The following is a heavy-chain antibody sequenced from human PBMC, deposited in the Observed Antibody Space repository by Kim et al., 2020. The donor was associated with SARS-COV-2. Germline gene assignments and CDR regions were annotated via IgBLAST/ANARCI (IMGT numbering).Heavy chain of an antibody. D-gene: IGHD6-19*01. V-gene: IGHV3-48*03. Sequence: GGSLRLSCAASGFTFSSYEMNWVRQAPGKGLEWVSYISSSGSTIYYADSVKGRFTISRDNAKNSLYLQMNSLRAEDTAVYYCARESIAVAGTFDYWGQGTLVTVSS. J-gene: IGHJ4*02. CDR3: ARESIAVAGTFDY. CDR1: GFTFSSYE. CDR2: ISSSGSTI.